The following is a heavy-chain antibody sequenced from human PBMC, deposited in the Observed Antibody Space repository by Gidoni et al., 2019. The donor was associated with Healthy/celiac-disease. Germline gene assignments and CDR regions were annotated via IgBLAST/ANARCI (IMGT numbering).Heavy chain of an antibody. Sequence: EVQLVESGGGLVQPGGSLRLSCAASGFTFSSYSMNWVRQAPGKGLEWVSYISSSSSTIYYADSVKGRFTISRDNAKNSLYLQMNSLRDEDTAVYYCAREDYIWGSYRFYLDYWGQGTLVTVSS. CDR2: ISSSSSTI. D-gene: IGHD3-16*02. V-gene: IGHV3-48*02. J-gene: IGHJ4*02. CDR3: AREDYIWGSYRFYLDY. CDR1: GFTFSSYS.